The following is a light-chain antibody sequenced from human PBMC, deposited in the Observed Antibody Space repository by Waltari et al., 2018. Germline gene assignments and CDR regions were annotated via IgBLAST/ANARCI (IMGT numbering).Light chain of an antibody. V-gene: IGLV6-57*03. CDR2: EDE. J-gene: IGLJ3*02. CDR1: SGRIASNY. Sequence: NFMLTQPHSVPESPGKTVTISCTRSSGRIASNYVQGYQQRPGTAPTTVIYEDETRPSGVPDRFFGSIDSSSNSASLTISGLKTEDEADYFCQSYDTDIQVFGGGTKLTVL. CDR3: QSYDTDIQV.